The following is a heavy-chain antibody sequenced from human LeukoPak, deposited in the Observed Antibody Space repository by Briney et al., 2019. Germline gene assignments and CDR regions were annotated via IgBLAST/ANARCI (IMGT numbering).Heavy chain of an antibody. CDR1: GLTFSSFA. J-gene: IGHJ6*04. V-gene: IGHV3-23*01. D-gene: IGHD5-24*01. Sequence: QPGGSLRLSCAVSGLTFSSFAMSWVRQAPGKGLEWVSAITGSAGATWYADAVKGRFTISSDNSKNTMYLQMNSLGAEDTALYYCAKMKGATEYYYYAMDVWGKGTMVSVSS. CDR3: AKMKGATEYYYYAMDV. CDR2: ITGSAGAT.